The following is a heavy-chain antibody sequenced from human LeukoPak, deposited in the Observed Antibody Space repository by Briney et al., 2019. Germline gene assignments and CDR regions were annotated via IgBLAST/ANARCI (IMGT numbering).Heavy chain of an antibody. CDR1: GASINSGDYY. CDR3: ARVVWGGDFHYSLDV. CDR2: IYMSGST. J-gene: IGHJ6*03. V-gene: IGHV4-61*02. Sequence: SESLSLTCTVSGASINSGDYYWGWIRQPAGKGREWIGRIYMSGSTDYNPSFKSRVTMSVDTYKNQVSLKLRSVTAADTAVYYCARVVWGGDFHYSLDVWGKGTTVIVSS. D-gene: IGHD7-27*01.